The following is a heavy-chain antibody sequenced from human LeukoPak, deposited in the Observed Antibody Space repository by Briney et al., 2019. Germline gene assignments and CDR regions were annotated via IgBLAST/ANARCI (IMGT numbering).Heavy chain of an antibody. CDR3: ARARLSGSYAGFAH. CDR2: IYPGDSDT. J-gene: IGHJ4*02. CDR1: GYSFTNYW. V-gene: IGHV5-51*01. D-gene: IGHD3-16*01. Sequence: GESLKISCQGSGYSFTNYWIAWVRQMPGKGLEWMGIIYPGDSDTRVSPSFRGRVTMSADKSVSTAYLQLNNLKASDTAMYYCARARLSGSYAGFAHWGPGTLVTVSS.